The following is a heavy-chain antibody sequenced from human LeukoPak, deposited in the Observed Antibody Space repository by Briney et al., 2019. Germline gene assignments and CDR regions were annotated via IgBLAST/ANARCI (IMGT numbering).Heavy chain of an antibody. CDR2: ISGDGVST. J-gene: IGHJ4*02. Sequence: GSLRLSCVASGLPIGDFAMHWVRQAPGQGLEWVSLISGDGVSTFFADSVKGRFSISRDNSKNSLFLEMSSLRTEDTAMYYCARESGKFDYWGQGTLVAVSS. V-gene: IGHV3-43*02. CDR3: ARESGKFDY. CDR1: GLPIGDFA.